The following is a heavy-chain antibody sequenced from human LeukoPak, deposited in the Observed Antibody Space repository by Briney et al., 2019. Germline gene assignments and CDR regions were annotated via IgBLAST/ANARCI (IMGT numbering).Heavy chain of an antibody. CDR2: IIPIFGTA. CDR1: GGTFSSYA. CDR3: ASYKYYDFWSGYYMPLDAFDI. V-gene: IGHV1-69*05. D-gene: IGHD3-3*01. J-gene: IGHJ3*02. Sequence: RASVKVSCKASGGTFSSYAISWVRQAPGQGLEWMGGIIPIFGTANYAQKFQGRVTITTDESTSTAYMELSSLRSEDTAVYYCASYKYYDFWSGYYMPLDAFDIWGQGTMVTVSS.